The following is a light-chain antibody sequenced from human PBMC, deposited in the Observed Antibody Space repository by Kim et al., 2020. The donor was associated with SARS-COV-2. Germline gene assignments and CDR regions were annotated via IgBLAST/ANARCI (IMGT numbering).Light chain of an antibody. J-gene: IGLJ2*01. CDR1: SSDVGGYNY. CDR3: SSYRSCSHVV. CDR2: DVS. V-gene: IGLV2-14*03. Sequence: QSALTQPAAVSGSPGQSITISCTGTSSDVGGYNYVSWYQQHPGKAPKLMIYDVSERPSGVSNRFSGSKSGNTASLTISGLQAEDEADYYCSSYRSCSHVVFGGGTQLTVL.